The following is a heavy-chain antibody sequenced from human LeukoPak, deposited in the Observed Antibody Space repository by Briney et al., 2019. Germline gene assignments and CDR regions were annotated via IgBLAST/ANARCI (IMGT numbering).Heavy chain of an antibody. V-gene: IGHV4-59*08. J-gene: IGHJ6*02. CDR1: GGSISSYY. CDR3: ARRGYFDV. Sequence: SETLSLTCSVSGGSISSYYWSWIRQPPGKGLEWIGYINVSGSTTYNPSLKSRVTMSVDTSKNQVSLRLSSVTAADTAVYYCARRGYFDVWGQGTTVTVSS. D-gene: IGHD2/OR15-2a*01. CDR2: INVSGST.